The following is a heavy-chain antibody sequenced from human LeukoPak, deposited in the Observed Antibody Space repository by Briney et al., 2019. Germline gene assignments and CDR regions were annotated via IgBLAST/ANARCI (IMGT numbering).Heavy chain of an antibody. J-gene: IGHJ6*03. Sequence: SETLSLTCTVSGGSISSSSYYWGWIRQPPGKGLEWIGSIYYSGSTYYNPSLKSRVTISVDTSKNQFSLKLSSVTAADTAVYYCAREPSGGGNYYYYHMDVWGKGTTVTISS. CDR1: GGSISSSSYY. CDR2: IYYSGST. V-gene: IGHV4-39*07. D-gene: IGHD3-16*01. CDR3: AREPSGGGNYYYYHMDV.